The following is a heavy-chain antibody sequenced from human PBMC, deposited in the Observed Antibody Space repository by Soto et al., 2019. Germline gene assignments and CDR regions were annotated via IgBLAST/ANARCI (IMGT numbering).Heavy chain of an antibody. CDR3: ARYRVSGSWSKFDY. J-gene: IGHJ4*02. V-gene: IGHV4-31*03. Sequence: QVLLQESGPRLMKASETLTLTCTVSGLTISSASYYWSWIRQRPGKGLESVGNIYYNGSTYYSPSLKSRVTLWLDTSKNQFSLRLTSVTAADTAVYYSARYRVSGSWSKFDYWGQGTLVTVSS. CDR2: IYYNGST. CDR1: GLTISSASYY. D-gene: IGHD6-13*01.